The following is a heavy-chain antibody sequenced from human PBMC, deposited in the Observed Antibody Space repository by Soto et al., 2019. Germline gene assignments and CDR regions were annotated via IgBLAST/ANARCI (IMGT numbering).Heavy chain of an antibody. V-gene: IGHV3-33*01. J-gene: IGHJ4*02. CDR3: ARGSSPLYCSGASCPKPPDY. Sequence: QVQLVESGGGVVQPGRSLRLSCAASGFTFSSYGMHWVRQAPGKGLEWVAVIWYDGSNKYYAESAKGRFTISRDNSKNTLYLQMNSLRAEDSAVYYCARGSSPLYCSGASCPKPPDYWGQGTLVTVSS. D-gene: IGHD2-15*01. CDR1: GFTFSSYG. CDR2: IWYDGSNK.